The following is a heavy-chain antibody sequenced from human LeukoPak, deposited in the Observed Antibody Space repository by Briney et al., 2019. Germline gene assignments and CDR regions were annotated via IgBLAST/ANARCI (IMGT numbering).Heavy chain of an antibody. D-gene: IGHD5-24*01. CDR3: ARDLSGDGYNKFDY. CDR2: ISTGSRHI. CDR1: GFTFINYI. J-gene: IGHJ4*02. Sequence: GGSLRLSCAASGFTFINYIMNWVRQAPGKGLELVSSISTGSRHIYYAASVKGRFTISRDEAKNSLYLQMNSLRAEDTAVYYCARDLSGDGYNKFDYWGEGTLVTVSP. V-gene: IGHV3-21*01.